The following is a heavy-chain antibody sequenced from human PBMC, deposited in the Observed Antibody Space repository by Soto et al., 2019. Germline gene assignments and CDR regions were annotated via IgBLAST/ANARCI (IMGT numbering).Heavy chain of an antibody. V-gene: IGHV3-66*01. CDR3: ARDSGSYGFDY. D-gene: IGHD5-18*01. J-gene: IGHJ4*02. CDR2: IYSGGST. CDR1: GFTVSTNY. Sequence: GGSLRLSCAASGFTVSTNYMSWVRQAPGKGLEWVSAIYSGGSTYYADSVKGRFTISRDNSKNTLYVQLNSLRTEDTAVYYCARDSGSYGFDYWGQGTLVTVSS.